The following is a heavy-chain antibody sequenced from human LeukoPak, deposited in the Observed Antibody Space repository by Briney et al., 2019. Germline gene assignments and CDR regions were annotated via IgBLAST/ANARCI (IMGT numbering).Heavy chain of an antibody. Sequence: PSETLSLTCTVSGGSISSGDFYWTWIRQHPVTGLEWIGYIDSSGSTYYNPSLRSRLTILVDTSKNHFSLRLNSVTAADTAVYYCAIRSSSSPASDYYYYMDVWGKGTTVAVSS. D-gene: IGHD6-13*01. CDR3: AIRSSSSPASDYYYYMDV. CDR1: GGSISSGDFY. CDR2: IDSSGST. J-gene: IGHJ6*03. V-gene: IGHV4-31*03.